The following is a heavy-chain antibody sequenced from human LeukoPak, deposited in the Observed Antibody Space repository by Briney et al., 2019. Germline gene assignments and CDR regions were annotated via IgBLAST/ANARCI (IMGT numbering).Heavy chain of an antibody. Sequence: GGSLRLSCAGSGVSFSSYSINWVRQAPGKGLEWVSYISTGSTTIYYADSVKGRFTISRDNARNSLYLQMNSLRDEDTAVYYCARAAYCGGDCYYFDYWGQGILVTVSS. CDR2: ISTGSTTI. CDR1: GVSFSSYS. V-gene: IGHV3-48*02. CDR3: ARAAYCGGDCYYFDY. D-gene: IGHD2-21*02. J-gene: IGHJ4*02.